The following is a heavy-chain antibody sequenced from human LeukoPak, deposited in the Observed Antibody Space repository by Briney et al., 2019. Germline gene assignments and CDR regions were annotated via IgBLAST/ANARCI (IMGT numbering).Heavy chain of an antibody. V-gene: IGHV1-8*03. J-gene: IGHJ6*03. Sequence: ASVKVSCKASRYTFTTDDIIWVRQATGQGLEWLGWMNPNSVRTGYLQKFQGGVTITRNTSISTAYMEVSSLRSEDTAVYYCARVGTYYDILTGYQSSGRDRSYYYYMDVWGKGTTVTISS. D-gene: IGHD3-9*01. CDR1: RYTFTTDD. CDR2: MNPNSVRT. CDR3: ARVGTYYDILTGYQSSGRDRSYYYYMDV.